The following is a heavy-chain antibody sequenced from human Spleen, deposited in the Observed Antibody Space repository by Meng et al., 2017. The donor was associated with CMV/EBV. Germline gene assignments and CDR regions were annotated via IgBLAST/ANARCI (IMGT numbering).Heavy chain of an antibody. CDR1: GFTFSSYS. CDR2: ISSSSSYI. D-gene: IGHD6-13*01. J-gene: IGHJ4*02. V-gene: IGHV3-21*04. Sequence: GESLKISCGASGFTFSSYSMNWVRQAPGKGLEWVSSISSSSSYIYYADSVKGRFTISRDNAKNSLFLQMNSLTAEDTALYYCARDSSSSWYNFDHWGQGTLVTVSS. CDR3: ARDSSSSWYNFDH.